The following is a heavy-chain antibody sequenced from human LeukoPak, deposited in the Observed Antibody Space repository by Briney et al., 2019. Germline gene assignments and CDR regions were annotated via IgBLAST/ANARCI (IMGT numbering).Heavy chain of an antibody. D-gene: IGHD3-3*01. CDR3: DTSPPICRVLEWSLLHSTYYFDY. V-gene: IGHV1-18*01. J-gene: IGHJ4*02. CDR1: GYTFTSYG. Sequence: ASVKVSCKASGYTFTSYGISWVRQAPGQGLECMGWISAYNGNTTYAQKFQGRLTMTTDTSTSTAYMEPRSLRSDDTAVYYCDTSPPICRVLEWSLLHSTYYFDYWGQGTLVTVSS. CDR2: ISAYNGNT.